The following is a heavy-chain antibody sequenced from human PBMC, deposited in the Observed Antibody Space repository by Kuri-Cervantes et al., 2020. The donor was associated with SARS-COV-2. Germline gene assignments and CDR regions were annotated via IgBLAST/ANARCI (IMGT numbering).Heavy chain of an antibody. CDR1: GGSISSYY. J-gene: IGHJ5*02. Sequence: ESRRLSRTVSGGSISSYYWSWIRQPPGKGLEWVGYIYYSGSTNYNPSLKTRVTISVDTSKNQFTLKLSSVTAADTAVYYCARELGLTTVNWFDPWGQGTLVTVSS. V-gene: IGHV4-59*01. D-gene: IGHD4-17*01. CDR3: ARELGLTTVNWFDP. CDR2: IYYSGST.